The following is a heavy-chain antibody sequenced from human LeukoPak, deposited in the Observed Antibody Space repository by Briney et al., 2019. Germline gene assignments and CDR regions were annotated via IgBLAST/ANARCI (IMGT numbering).Heavy chain of an antibody. V-gene: IGHV4-59*01. CDR2: MQSTGNS. CDR3: ARDKRHSYGRYFDP. D-gene: IGHD5-18*01. CDR1: GDSISTYH. Sequence: SETLSLTCSVSGDSISTYHWNWIRKPPGKGLEWIGYMQSTGNSKYNPSLKNRVNIFIDMSKNQFVLNLRSVTAADTAVYYCARDKRHSYGRYFDPWGQGTLVTVSS. J-gene: IGHJ4*02.